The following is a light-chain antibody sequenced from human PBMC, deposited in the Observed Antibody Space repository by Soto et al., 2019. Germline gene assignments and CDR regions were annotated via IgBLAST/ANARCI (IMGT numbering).Light chain of an antibody. J-gene: IGLJ1*01. Sequence: QSALTQPASVSGSPGQSITISCTGTSSDVGGYNYVSWYQQYPGKVPKLMIYDVSNRPSGVSNRFSGSKSGNTASLTISGLQAEDEADYYCSSYTSSSTRVFGTGTKVTVL. CDR3: SSYTSSSTRV. V-gene: IGLV2-14*01. CDR1: SSDVGGYNY. CDR2: DVS.